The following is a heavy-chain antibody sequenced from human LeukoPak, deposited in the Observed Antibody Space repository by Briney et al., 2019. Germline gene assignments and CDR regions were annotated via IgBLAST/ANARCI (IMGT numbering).Heavy chain of an antibody. CDR2: IYTSGIT. V-gene: IGHV4-4*07. CDR1: GGSISSSY. D-gene: IGHD6-19*01. Sequence: PSETLSLTWTVSGGSISSSYWSWIRQPAGKGLEWIGRIYTSGITNYNPSLKSRVTMSVDTSKKQFSLKLTSLTAADTAVYYCARDGSGSGWYWFDPWGQGTLVTVSS. CDR3: ARDGSGSGWYWFDP. J-gene: IGHJ5*02.